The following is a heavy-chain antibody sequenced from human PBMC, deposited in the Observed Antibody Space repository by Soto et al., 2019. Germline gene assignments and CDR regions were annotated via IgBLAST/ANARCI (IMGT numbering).Heavy chain of an antibody. J-gene: IGHJ4*02. CDR1: GYTFTNYD. CDR3: ARGRGDGYDSSGYYLGY. V-gene: IGHV1-8*01. D-gene: IGHD3-22*01. Sequence: ASVKVSCKASGYTFTNYDINWVRQATGQGLEWMGWMNPNSGNTGYAQKFQGRVTMTRNTSISTAYMELSSLRSEDTAVYYCARGRGDGYDSSGYYLGYWGQGTLVTVSS. CDR2: MNPNSGNT.